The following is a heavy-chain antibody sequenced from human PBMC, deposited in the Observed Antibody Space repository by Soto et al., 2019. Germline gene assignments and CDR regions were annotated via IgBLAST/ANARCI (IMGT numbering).Heavy chain of an antibody. J-gene: IGHJ4*02. V-gene: IGHV4-4*07. Sequence: SETLSLTCTVSGVSISDYYWTWIRQPAGEGLEWIGRIFPSGSTNYNPSLRGRVTMSVDTSKNLFSLKLNSVTAADTARYYCASEGTAMKLHYWGQGSLVTVSS. CDR1: GVSISDYY. D-gene: IGHD5-18*01. CDR3: ASEGTAMKLHY. CDR2: IFPSGST.